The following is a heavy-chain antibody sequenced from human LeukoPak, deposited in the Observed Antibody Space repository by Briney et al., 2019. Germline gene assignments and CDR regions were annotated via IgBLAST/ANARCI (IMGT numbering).Heavy chain of an antibody. CDR2: IYYSGST. D-gene: IGHD3-3*01. CDR1: GGSLSSYY. J-gene: IGHJ6*03. Sequence: NPSETLSLTCTVSGGSLSSYYWSWIRQPPGKGLEWVGYIYYSGSTNYNPSLKSRVTISVDTSKNQFSLKLSSVTAADTAVYYCARERYDFWSGYYSYYYYYMDVWGKGTTVTVSS. CDR3: ARERYDFWSGYYSYYYYYMDV. V-gene: IGHV4-59*01.